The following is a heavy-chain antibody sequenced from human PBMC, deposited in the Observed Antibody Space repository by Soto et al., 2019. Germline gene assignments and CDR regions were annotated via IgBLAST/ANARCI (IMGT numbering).Heavy chain of an antibody. Sequence: PGGSLRLSCAASGFTFSGSAMHWVRQAPGKGLEWVGRIRGKPNNYATAYAASVKGRFSISRDDSKNTAYLQVNGLKTEDTAVYYCSGGQNDYNYYYYYPMDVWGRGTTVTVSS. CDR2: IRGKPNNYAT. D-gene: IGHD4-4*01. V-gene: IGHV3-73*01. CDR3: SGGQNDYNYYYYYPMDV. CDR1: GFTFSGSA. J-gene: IGHJ6*02.